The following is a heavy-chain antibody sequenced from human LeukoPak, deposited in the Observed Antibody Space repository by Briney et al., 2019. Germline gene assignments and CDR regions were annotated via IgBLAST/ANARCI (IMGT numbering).Heavy chain of an antibody. V-gene: IGHV3-33*01. CDR3: ARSPEHYYDSSGTPEAHY. CDR2: IWYDGSNK. J-gene: IGHJ4*02. Sequence: PGGSLRLSCAASGFTFSSYGMHWVRLAPGKGLEWVAVIWYDGSNKYYADSVKGRFTISRDNSKNTLYLQMNSLRAEDTAVYYCARSPEHYYDSSGTPEAHYWGQGTLVTVSS. CDR1: GFTFSSYG. D-gene: IGHD3-22*01.